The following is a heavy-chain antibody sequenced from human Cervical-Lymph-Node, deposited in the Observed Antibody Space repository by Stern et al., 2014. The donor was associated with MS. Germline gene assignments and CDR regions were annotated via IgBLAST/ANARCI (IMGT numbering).Heavy chain of an antibody. D-gene: IGHD3-22*01. Sequence: QLVESGGGLVQPGRSLRISCAASGFTFEEYAMHWVRQVPGQGLEWVSGLSWNRAKIGYADSVKGLFIISRDNAKNSLHLQMNNLTAEDTAYYHCVKEGFYDTSRYYHPVFSWGQGTLVTVSS. J-gene: IGHJ5*02. V-gene: IGHV3-9*01. CDR2: LSWNRAKI. CDR1: GFTFEEYA. CDR3: VKEGFYDTSRYYHPVFS.